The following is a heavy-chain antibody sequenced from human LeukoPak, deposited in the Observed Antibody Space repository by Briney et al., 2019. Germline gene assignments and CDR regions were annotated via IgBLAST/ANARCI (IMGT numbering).Heavy chain of an antibody. Sequence: SETLSLTCSVSGDSITGSSYYWGWIRQPPGKGLEWIGSMYYSGSTYSNPSLKSRVTMSADTSKNQFSLKLRSVTAADTAVLYCARHYFDRTGYYYFDYWGQGILVTVSS. J-gene: IGHJ4*02. CDR2: MYYSGST. V-gene: IGHV4-39*01. CDR3: ARHYFDRTGYYYFDY. CDR1: GDSITGSSYY. D-gene: IGHD3-22*01.